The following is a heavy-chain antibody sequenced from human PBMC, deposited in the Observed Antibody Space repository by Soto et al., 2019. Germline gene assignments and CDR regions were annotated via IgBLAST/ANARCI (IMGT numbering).Heavy chain of an antibody. V-gene: IGHV4-34*01. J-gene: IGHJ6*02. CDR2: INHSGST. Sequence: PSETLSLTCAVYGGSFSGYYWSWIRQPPGKGLEWIGEINHSGSTNYNPSLKSRVTISVDTSKNQFSLKLSSVTAADTAVYYCARKPYYYYYYGMDVWGQGTTVTVS. CDR3: ARKPYYYYYYGMDV. CDR1: GGSFSGYY.